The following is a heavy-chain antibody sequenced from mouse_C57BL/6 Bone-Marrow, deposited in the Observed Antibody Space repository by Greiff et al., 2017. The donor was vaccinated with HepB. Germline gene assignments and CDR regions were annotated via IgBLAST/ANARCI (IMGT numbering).Heavy chain of an antibody. V-gene: IGHV5-17*01. CDR1: GFTFSDYG. Sequence: EVKLQESGGGLVKPGGSLKLSCAASGFTFSDYGMHWVRQAPEKGLEWVAYISSGSSTIYYADTVKGRFTISRDNAKNTLFLQMTSLRSEDTAMYYCARLYGNYEDYWGQGTTLTVSS. CDR2: ISSGSSTI. D-gene: IGHD2-1*01. CDR3: ARLYGNYEDY. J-gene: IGHJ2*01.